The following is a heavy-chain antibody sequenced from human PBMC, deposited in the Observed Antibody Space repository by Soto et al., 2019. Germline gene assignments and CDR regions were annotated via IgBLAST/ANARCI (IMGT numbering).Heavy chain of an antibody. CDR1: DFAFRLHG. V-gene: IGHV3-33*01. CDR2: VWHDGTRK. J-gene: IGHJ6*02. Sequence: QVHLVESGGGIVQPGGSLTLSCSASDFAFRLHGIPWVRQTPGKGLEWVAMVWHDGTRKYFRDSVRGRFTISRDSAKNKVYLQRNKLRGDYSALYVCARDRSASYSYDMDLWGQGTTVTVSS. CDR3: ARDRSASYSYDMDL. D-gene: IGHD3-3*01.